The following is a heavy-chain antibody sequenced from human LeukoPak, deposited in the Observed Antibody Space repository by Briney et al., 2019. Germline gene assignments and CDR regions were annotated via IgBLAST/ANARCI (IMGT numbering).Heavy chain of an antibody. Sequence: SETLSLTCTVSGGSISSSSYYWGWIRQPPGKGLEWIGSIYYSGSTYYNPSLKSRVTISVDTSKNQFSLKLSSVTAADTAVYYCARPDLTGTIDYWGQGTLVTVSS. CDR2: IYYSGST. CDR3: ARPDLTGTIDY. CDR1: GGSISSSSYY. J-gene: IGHJ4*02. D-gene: IGHD1-20*01. V-gene: IGHV4-39*01.